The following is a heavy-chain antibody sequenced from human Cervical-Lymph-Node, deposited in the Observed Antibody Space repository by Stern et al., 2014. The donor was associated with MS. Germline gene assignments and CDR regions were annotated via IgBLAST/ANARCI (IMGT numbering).Heavy chain of an antibody. J-gene: IGHJ4*02. CDR2: IYPEASDA. CDR1: GYSFTIYY. Sequence: VQLVQSGAEVKKPGESLKISCKLSGYSFTIYYIAWVRQMPGKGLDLMGVIYPEASDATSSPSFQGQVTISADKSITTAYLQWSSLRASDTAMYYCARHVQGFDYWGQGTLVTVSS. V-gene: IGHV5-51*01. CDR3: ARHVQGFDY.